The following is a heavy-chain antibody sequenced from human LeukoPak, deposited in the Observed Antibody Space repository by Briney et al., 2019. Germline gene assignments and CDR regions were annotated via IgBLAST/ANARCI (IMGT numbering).Heavy chain of an antibody. CDR1: ALSFSSYW. J-gene: IGHJ6*03. CDR3: ARLSAYYYGSYFYYYMDV. V-gene: IGHV3-7*01. Sequence: GGSLRLACEASALSFSSYWMTWVRQPPEKGPEWVANINQDESERYSVDSVKGRFTISRDNAKNSVYLHMNSLRAEDTALYYCARLSAYYYGSYFYYYMDVWGKGTTVTVSS. CDR2: INQDESER. D-gene: IGHD3-10*01.